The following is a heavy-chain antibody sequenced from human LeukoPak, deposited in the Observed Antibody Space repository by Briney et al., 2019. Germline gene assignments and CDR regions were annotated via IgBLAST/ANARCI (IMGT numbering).Heavy chain of an antibody. CDR2: IWYDGSNK. J-gene: IGHJ4*02. Sequence: GGSLRLSCAASGFTFSSYGMHWVRQAPGKGLEWVAVIWYDGSNKYYADSVKGRFTISRDNSKNTLYLQMNSLRAEDTAVYYCARGHRDYVWGSYRYGLVYWGQGTLVTVS. CDR1: GFTFSSYG. D-gene: IGHD3-16*02. CDR3: ARGHRDYVWGSYRYGLVY. V-gene: IGHV3-33*01.